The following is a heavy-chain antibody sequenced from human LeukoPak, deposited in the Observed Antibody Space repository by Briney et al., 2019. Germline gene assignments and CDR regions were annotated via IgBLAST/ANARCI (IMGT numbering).Heavy chain of an antibody. CDR1: GFTFEDYT. Sequence: HAGGSLRLSCAASGFTFEDYTMHWVRQAPGKTLEWVSLISWDGTTYYRDSVKGGFTISRDNSKDSLYLQMDPLRSEDTAFYYCVKDLSYESSGSFFDSWGQGTLLTVP. CDR3: VKDLSYESSGSFFDS. CDR2: ISWDGTT. V-gene: IGHV3-43*01. D-gene: IGHD3-22*01. J-gene: IGHJ4*02.